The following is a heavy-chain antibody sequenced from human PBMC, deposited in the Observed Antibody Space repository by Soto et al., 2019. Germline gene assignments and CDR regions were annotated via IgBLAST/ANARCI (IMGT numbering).Heavy chain of an antibody. Sequence: EVQLLESGGGVVQPGGSLRLSCAASGFTFSSDAMSWVRQAPGKGLGWVSVISGSGGSTYYADSVKGRFTISRDNSKNTLYLQMNSLRAEDTAVYYCASRTSGWYLDYWGQGTLVTVSS. V-gene: IGHV3-23*01. CDR2: ISGSGGST. CDR3: ASRTSGWYLDY. CDR1: GFTFSSDA. J-gene: IGHJ4*02. D-gene: IGHD6-19*01.